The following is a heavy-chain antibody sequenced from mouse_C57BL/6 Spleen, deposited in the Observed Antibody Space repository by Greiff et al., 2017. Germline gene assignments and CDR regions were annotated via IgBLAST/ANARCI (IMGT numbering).Heavy chain of an antibody. V-gene: IGHV5-12*01. CDR2: ISNGGGST. Sequence: EVKLVESGGGLVQPGGSLKLSCAASGFTFSDYYMYWVRQTPEKRLEWVAYISNGGGSTYYPDTVKGRFTISRDNAKNTLYLQMSRLKSEDTAMYYCARHGANWDGGFAYWVQGTLVTVSA. J-gene: IGHJ3*01. CDR1: GFTFSDYY. D-gene: IGHD4-1*01. CDR3: ARHGANWDGGFAY.